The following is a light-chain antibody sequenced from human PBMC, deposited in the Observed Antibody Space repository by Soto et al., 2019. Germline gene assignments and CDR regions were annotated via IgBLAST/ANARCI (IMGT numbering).Light chain of an antibody. J-gene: IGLJ1*01. CDR2: EIT. CDR3: SSYAGSNNYV. CDR1: SSDIGGYNF. V-gene: IGLV2-8*01. Sequence: QSALTQPPSASGSPGQSVTISCTGTSSDIGGYNFVSWYQHHPDKAPKLMIYEITKRPSGVPARFSGSKSDNTASLTVSGLQAEDEADYYCSSYAGSNNYVFGTETKVTVL.